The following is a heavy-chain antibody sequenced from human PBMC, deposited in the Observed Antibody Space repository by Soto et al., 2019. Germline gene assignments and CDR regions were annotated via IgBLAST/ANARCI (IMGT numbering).Heavy chain of an antibody. D-gene: IGHD1-1*01. CDR3: ARDWKGAEGFDP. V-gene: IGHV1-18*01. CDR2: IGADNGDT. J-gene: IGHJ5*02. Sequence: QVQLVQSGAEVKKPGASVKVSCKASGYTFSTYVFSWVPQAPGQGLEWMGWIGADNGDTNYAQNFQGRVTMTTDTSTTTSYMELRSLTSDDTAVYFCARDWKGAEGFDPWGQGTLVTVSS. CDR1: GYTFSTYV.